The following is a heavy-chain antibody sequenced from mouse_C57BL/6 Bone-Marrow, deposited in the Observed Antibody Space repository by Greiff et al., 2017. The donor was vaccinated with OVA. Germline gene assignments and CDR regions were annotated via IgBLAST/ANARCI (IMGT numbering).Heavy chain of an antibody. V-gene: IGHV5-6*02. D-gene: IGHD1-1*01. CDR2: ISRGGSYT. CDR1: GFTFSSYG. J-gene: IGHJ2*01. Sequence: DVMLVESGGDLVKPGGSLKLSCAASGFTFSSYGMSWVRQTPDKRLEWVATISRGGSYTYYPDSVKGRFTLSRDNAKNTLYLQMSSLKSEDTAMYYCARHYYGSSYYWGQGTTLTVSS. CDR3: ARHYYGSSYY.